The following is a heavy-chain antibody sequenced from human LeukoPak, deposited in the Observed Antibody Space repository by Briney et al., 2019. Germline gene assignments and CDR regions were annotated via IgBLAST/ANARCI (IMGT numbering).Heavy chain of an antibody. CDR1: GGSISSSSYY. CDR3: ATGVVVVAATFLSSNWFDP. CDR2: IHYSGST. Sequence: SETLSLTCTVSGGSISSSSYYWGWIRQPPGKGLEWIGSIHYSGSTNYNPSLKSRVTISVDTSKNQFSLKLSSVTAADTAVYYCATGVVVVAATFLSSNWFDPWGQGTLVTVSS. V-gene: IGHV4-39*07. D-gene: IGHD2-15*01. J-gene: IGHJ5*02.